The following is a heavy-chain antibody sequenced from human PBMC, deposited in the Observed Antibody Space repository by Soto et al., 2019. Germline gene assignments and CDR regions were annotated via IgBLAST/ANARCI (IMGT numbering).Heavy chain of an antibody. CDR1: GGSISSSSYY. V-gene: IGHV4-39*01. J-gene: IGHJ5*02. CDR3: ARPQSHSSSYVDP. CDR2: IYYSGST. Sequence: QLQLQESGPGLVKPSETLSLTCTVSGGSISSSSYYWGWIRQHPGKGLEWIGSIYYSGSTYYNPSRKSRGTTSESPAKIPFDLKQSSFTAADTAVYDCARPQSHSSSYVDPWGQGTLVTVSS. D-gene: IGHD6-13*01.